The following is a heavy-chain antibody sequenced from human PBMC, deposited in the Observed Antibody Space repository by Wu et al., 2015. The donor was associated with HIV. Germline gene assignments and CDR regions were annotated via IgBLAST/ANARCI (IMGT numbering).Heavy chain of an antibody. CDR2: ISAYNGNT. Sequence: QVQLVQSGAEVKKPGASVMVSCKASGYTFTSYGISWVRQAPGQGLEWMGWISAYNGNTNYAQKLQGRVTMTTDTSTSTAYMELRSLRSDDTAVYYCARDSYYDYFDLVIISRGGTTWFDPWGQGTLVTVSS. D-gene: IGHD3-9*01. V-gene: IGHV1-18*01. CDR3: ARDSYYDYFDLVIISRGGTTWFDP. CDR1: GYTFTSYG. J-gene: IGHJ5*02.